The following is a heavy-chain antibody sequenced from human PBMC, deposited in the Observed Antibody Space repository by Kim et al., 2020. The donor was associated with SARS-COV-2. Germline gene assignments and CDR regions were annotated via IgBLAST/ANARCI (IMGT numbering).Heavy chain of an antibody. CDR3: ARVEAAAGTWYYYYGMDV. J-gene: IGHJ6*02. V-gene: IGHV3-74*01. Sequence: KGRVTISTDNAKSTLYLQMNSLRAEDTAVYYCARVEAAAGTWYYYYGMDVWGQGTTVTVSS. D-gene: IGHD6-13*01.